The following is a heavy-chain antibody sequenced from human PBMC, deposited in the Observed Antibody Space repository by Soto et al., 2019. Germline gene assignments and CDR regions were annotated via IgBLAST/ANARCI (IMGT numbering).Heavy chain of an antibody. J-gene: IGHJ5*02. D-gene: IGHD6-13*01. CDR2: IKQDGSEK. Sequence: GGSLRLSCAASGFTFSSYWMSWVRQAPGKGLEWVANIKQDGSEKYYVDSVKGRFTISRDNAKNSLYLQMNSLRAEDTAVYYGARGPSRIAAAANWFDPWGQGTLVTVSS. CDR1: GFTFSSYW. CDR3: ARGPSRIAAAANWFDP. V-gene: IGHV3-7*04.